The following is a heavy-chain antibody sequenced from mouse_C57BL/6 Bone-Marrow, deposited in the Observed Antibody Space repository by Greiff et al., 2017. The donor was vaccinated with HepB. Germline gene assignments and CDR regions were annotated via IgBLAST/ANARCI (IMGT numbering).Heavy chain of an antibody. CDR3: ARQSFTTVDDYFDY. CDR2: ISSGGSYT. V-gene: IGHV5-6*02. Sequence: EVMLVESGGDLVKPGGSLKLSCAASGFTFSSYGMSWVRQTPDKRLEWFATISSGGSYTYYPDSVKGRFTISRDNAKNTLYLQMSSLKSEDTSMYYCARQSFTTVDDYFDYWGQGTTLTVSS. D-gene: IGHD1-1*01. CDR1: GFTFSSYG. J-gene: IGHJ2*01.